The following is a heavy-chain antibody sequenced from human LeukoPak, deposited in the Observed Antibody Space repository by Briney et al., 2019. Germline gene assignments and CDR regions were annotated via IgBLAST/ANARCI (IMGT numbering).Heavy chain of an antibody. V-gene: IGHV3-23*01. CDR2: ISGSGGST. CDR3: AKGWGYSYLKSAFDI. CDR1: GFTFSSYA. J-gene: IGHJ3*02. D-gene: IGHD5-18*01. Sequence: GGSLRLSCAASGFTFSSYAMSWVRQAPGKGLEWVSAISGSGGSTYYADSVKGRFTISRDNAKNTLHLQMNSLRAEDTAVYSCAKGWGYSYLKSAFDIWGQGSMVTVSS.